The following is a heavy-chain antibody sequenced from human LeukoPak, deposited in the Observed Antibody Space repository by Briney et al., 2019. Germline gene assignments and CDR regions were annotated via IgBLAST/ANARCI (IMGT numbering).Heavy chain of an antibody. CDR3: ARGSCSSTSCYYFDY. CDR1: GFTFDDYG. V-gene: IGHV3-20*04. J-gene: IGHJ4*02. D-gene: IGHD2-2*01. CDR2: INWNGGST. Sequence: GGSLRLSCAASGFTFDDYGMSWVRQAPGKGLEWVSGINWNGGSTGYADSVKGRFTIPRDNAKNSLYLQMNSLRAEDTALYYCARGSCSSTSCYYFDYWGQGTLVTVSS.